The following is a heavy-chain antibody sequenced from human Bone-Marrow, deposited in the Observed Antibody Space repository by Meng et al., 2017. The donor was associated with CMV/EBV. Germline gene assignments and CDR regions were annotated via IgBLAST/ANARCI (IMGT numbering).Heavy chain of an antibody. J-gene: IGHJ6*02. D-gene: IGHD1-26*01. CDR1: GYTFTSYG. V-gene: IGHV1-18*01. CDR3: ARGANGDLLGYYYGMDV. CDR2: ISAYNGNT. Sequence: ASVKVSCKASGYTFTSYGISWVRQAPGQGLEWMGWISAYNGNTNYAQKLQGRVTMTTDTSTSTAYMELRSLRSDDTAVYYCARGANGDLLGYYYGMDVWGQGTTVTVSS.